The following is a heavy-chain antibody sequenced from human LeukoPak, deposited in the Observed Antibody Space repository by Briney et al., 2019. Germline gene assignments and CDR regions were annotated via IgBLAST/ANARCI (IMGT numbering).Heavy chain of an antibody. CDR2: ISSSGNTN. V-gene: IGHV3-48*03. CDR1: GFTFNIYE. J-gene: IGHJ4*02. D-gene: IGHD3-10*01. Sequence: PGWSLRLSGAASGFTFNIYEMNWVRQTAGRGLEWLSVISSSGNTNYYADSVKGLFTVSRDHAKASLYLQMNSLGGCDTAGYYCATDPLTGSGNYWGQGTLVTVSS. CDR3: ATDPLTGSGNY.